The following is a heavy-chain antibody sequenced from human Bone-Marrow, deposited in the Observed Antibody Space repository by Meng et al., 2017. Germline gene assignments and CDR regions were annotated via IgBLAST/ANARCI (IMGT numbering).Heavy chain of an antibody. CDR3: ARDLYGLHAMDV. J-gene: IGHJ6*02. Sequence: GESLKISCAASGFTFSSYAMHWVRQAPGKGLEWVAVISYDGSNKYYADSVKGRFTISRDNSKNTLYLQMNSLRAEDTAVYYCARDLYGLHAMDVWGQGTTVTVSS. V-gene: IGHV3-30*01. D-gene: IGHD3-3*01. CDR2: ISYDGSNK. CDR1: GFTFSSYA.